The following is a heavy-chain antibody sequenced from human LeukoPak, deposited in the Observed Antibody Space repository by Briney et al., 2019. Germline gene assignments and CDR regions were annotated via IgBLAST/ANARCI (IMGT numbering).Heavy chain of an antibody. CDR2: IYTSGST. CDR3: ARGSSGSYDFDY. CDR1: GGSISSGNYY. D-gene: IGHD3-10*01. J-gene: IGHJ4*02. V-gene: IGHV4-61*02. Sequence: PSETLSLTCTVSGGSISSGNYYWSWIRQPAGKGLEWIGRIYTSGSTNYNPSLKSRVTISIDTSKNQFSLKLSSVTAADTAVYYCARGSSGSYDFDYWGQGTLVTVSS.